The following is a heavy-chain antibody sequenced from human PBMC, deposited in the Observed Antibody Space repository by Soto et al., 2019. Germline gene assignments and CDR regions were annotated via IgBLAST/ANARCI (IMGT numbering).Heavy chain of an antibody. CDR1: GFKFSTYV. D-gene: IGHD6-19*01. V-gene: IGHV3-33*01. Sequence: GGSLRLSCSASGFKFSTYVMHWVRQAPGKGLEWVAVMWYDGSYKYYADSVKGRFTISRDNSKNTLYLQMNSLRAEDTALYYCASDLTFSSGFDYWGQGTLVTVSS. CDR3: ASDLTFSSGFDY. J-gene: IGHJ4*02. CDR2: MWYDGSYK.